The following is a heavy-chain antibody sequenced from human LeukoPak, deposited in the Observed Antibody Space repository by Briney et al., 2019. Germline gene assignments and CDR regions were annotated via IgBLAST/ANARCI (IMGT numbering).Heavy chain of an antibody. J-gene: IGHJ4*02. CDR3: GCAVTTDPLFDY. CDR1: GFTFSSYA. CDR2: ISGSGGST. V-gene: IGHV3-23*01. D-gene: IGHD4-11*01. Sequence: GGSLRLSCAASGFTFSSYALSWVRQAPGKGLEWVSAISGSGGSTYYADSVKGRFTISRDNSKNTLYLQMNSLRAEDTAVYYCGCAVTTDPLFDYWGQGTLVTVSS.